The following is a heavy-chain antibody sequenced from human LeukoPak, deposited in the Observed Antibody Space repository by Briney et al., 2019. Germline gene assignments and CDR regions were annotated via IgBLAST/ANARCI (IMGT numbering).Heavy chain of an antibody. CDR3: ARVSITMVRGVLYYYYYYMDV. D-gene: IGHD3-10*01. J-gene: IGHJ6*03. Sequence: SETLSLTCAVYGGSFSGYYWSWIRQPPEKGLEWIGEINHRGSTNYNPSLKSRVTISVDTSKNQFSLKLSSVTAADTAVYYCARVSITMVRGVLYYYYYYMDVWGKGTTVTISS. V-gene: IGHV4-34*01. CDR2: INHRGST. CDR1: GGSFSGYY.